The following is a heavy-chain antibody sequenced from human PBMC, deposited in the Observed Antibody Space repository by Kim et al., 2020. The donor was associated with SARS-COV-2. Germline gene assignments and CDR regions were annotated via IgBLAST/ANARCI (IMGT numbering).Heavy chain of an antibody. Sequence: ASVKVSCKASGYTFTTYYMHWVRQAPGQGLEWMGIINPSGGSTSYAQKFQGRVTMTRDTSTSTVYMELSSLRSEDTAVYYCARDRNYYGSGGYYPVYWGQGTLVTVSS. J-gene: IGHJ4*02. D-gene: IGHD3-10*01. CDR2: INPSGGST. CDR1: GYTFTTYY. CDR3: ARDRNYYGSGGYYPVY. V-gene: IGHV1-46*01.